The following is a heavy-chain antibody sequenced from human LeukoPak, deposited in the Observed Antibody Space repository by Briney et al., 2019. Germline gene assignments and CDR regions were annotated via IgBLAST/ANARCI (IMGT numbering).Heavy chain of an antibody. J-gene: IGHJ4*02. D-gene: IGHD5-18*01. CDR3: ARVGDTAMGPLDY. CDR2: IIPIFGTA. CDR1: GGTFSSYA. Sequence: SVKVSCKASGGTFSSYAISWVRQAPGQGLEWMGGIIPIFGTANYAQKFQGRVTITTDESTSTAYMELSSLRSEDTAVYYCARVGDTAMGPLDYWGQGTLVTVSS. V-gene: IGHV1-69*05.